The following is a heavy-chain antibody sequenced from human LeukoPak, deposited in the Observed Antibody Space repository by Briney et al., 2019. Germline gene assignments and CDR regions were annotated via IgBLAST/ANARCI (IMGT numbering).Heavy chain of an antibody. CDR1: GFTFGDSA. J-gene: IGHJ5*02. CDR2: IRSKDYGATT. Sequence: PGGSLRLSCTASGFTFGDSAMGWVRQAPGKGLEWVGFIRSKDYGATTEYAASVKGRFTISRDDSKSIAYLQMNSLKTEDTAVYYCARGHPYCGGDCYSSWGQGTQVTVSS. CDR3: ARGHPYCGGDCYSS. V-gene: IGHV3-49*04. D-gene: IGHD2-21*02.